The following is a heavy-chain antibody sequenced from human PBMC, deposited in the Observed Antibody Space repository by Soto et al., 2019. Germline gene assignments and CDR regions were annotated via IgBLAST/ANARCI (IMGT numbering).Heavy chain of an antibody. D-gene: IGHD5-12*01. CDR2: ISGDGGST. J-gene: IGHJ6*02. Sequence: HPGGSLRLSCAASGFTFDDYTMHWVRQAPGKGLEWVSLISGDGGSTYYADSVKGRFTISRDNSKNSLYLQMNSLRAEDTAVYYCAKDLKGVGDSSSTWDVYYCYGMDVWGQGTTVTVSS. CDR3: AKDLKGVGDSSSTWDVYYCYGMDV. V-gene: IGHV3-43*01. CDR1: GFTFDDYT.